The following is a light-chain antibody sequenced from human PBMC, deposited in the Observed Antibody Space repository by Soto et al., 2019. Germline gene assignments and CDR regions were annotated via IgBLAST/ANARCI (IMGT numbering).Light chain of an antibody. Sequence: QSALTQPASVSGSPGQSITISCTGTSSDVGSYNLVSWYQQHPGKAPKLMIYEGSKRPSGVFNRFSGSKSGNTASLTISGLQAEDEADYYCCSYAGSSTYVVFGGGTKQTVL. CDR1: SSDVGSYNL. CDR3: CSYAGSSTYVV. CDR2: EGS. V-gene: IGLV2-23*01. J-gene: IGLJ2*01.